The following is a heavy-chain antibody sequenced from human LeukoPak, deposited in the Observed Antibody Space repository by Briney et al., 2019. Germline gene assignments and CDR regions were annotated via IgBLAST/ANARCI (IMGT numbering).Heavy chain of an antibody. D-gene: IGHD1-1*01. J-gene: IGHJ3*02. V-gene: IGHV3-30*02. CDR1: GFTFSNYG. CDR3: AREGTDAFDI. Sequence: GGSLRLSCAASGFTFSNYGMHWVRQAPGKGLEGVAFIGYNGRSKYYGDSVKGRFTISRDNSKSTLYLQMNSLRGEDTAVYYCAREGTDAFDIWGQGTMVTVSS. CDR2: IGYNGRSK.